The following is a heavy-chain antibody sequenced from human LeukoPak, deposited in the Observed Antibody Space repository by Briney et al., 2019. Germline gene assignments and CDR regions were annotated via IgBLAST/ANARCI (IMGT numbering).Heavy chain of an antibody. CDR2: INPDGTTT. Sequence: GGSLRLSCAASGFTFSTHWMHWVRQAPGKGLVWGSRINPDGTTTSYADSVKGRFTISRDNAKNMLYLQMNSLRVEDSAIYYCARDFGGAVDSWGQGTLVTVSS. CDR3: ARDFGGAVDS. V-gene: IGHV3-74*01. CDR1: GFTFSTHW. J-gene: IGHJ4*02. D-gene: IGHD1-26*01.